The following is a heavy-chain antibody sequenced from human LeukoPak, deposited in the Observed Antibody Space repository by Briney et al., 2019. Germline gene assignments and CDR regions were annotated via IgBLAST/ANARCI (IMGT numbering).Heavy chain of an antibody. D-gene: IGHD3-16*02. CDR1: GFTFSSYN. J-gene: IGHJ6*03. CDR3: ARVIAFRGYMDV. Sequence: PGGSLRLSCAASGFTFSSYNMNWVRQAPGKGLEWISSISSSSSYIYYAASVKGRFTISRDNAKKSLYLQMNSLRAEDTAVYYCARVIAFRGYMDVWGKGTTVTVSS. V-gene: IGHV3-21*01. CDR2: ISSSSSYI.